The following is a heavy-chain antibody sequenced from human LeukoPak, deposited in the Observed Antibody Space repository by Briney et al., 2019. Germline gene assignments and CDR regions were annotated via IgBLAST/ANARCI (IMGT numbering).Heavy chain of an antibody. J-gene: IGHJ4*02. CDR1: GGSISSYY. D-gene: IGHD6-6*01. V-gene: IGHV4-59*01. Sequence: SETLSLTCTVSGGSISSYYWSWIRQPPGKGLEWIGYIYYSGSTNYNPSLKSRVTISVDTSKNQFSLKLSSVTAADTAVYYCASSIAAPLHFDYWGQGTLVTVSS. CDR2: IYYSGST. CDR3: ASSIAAPLHFDY.